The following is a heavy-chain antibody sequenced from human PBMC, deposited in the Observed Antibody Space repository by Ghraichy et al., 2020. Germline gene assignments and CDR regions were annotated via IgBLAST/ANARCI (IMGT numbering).Heavy chain of an antibody. CDR2: INPNSGGT. CDR3: ARDRVVPARGVAAAGTGLGY. V-gene: IGHV1-2*02. CDR1: GYTFTGYY. J-gene: IGHJ4*02. Sequence: ASVKVSCKASGYTFTGYYMHWVRQAPGQGLEWMGWINPNSGGTNYAQKFQGRVTMTRDTSISTAYMELSRLRSDDTAVYYCARDRVVPARGVAAAGTGLGYWGQGTLVTVSS. D-gene: IGHD6-13*01.